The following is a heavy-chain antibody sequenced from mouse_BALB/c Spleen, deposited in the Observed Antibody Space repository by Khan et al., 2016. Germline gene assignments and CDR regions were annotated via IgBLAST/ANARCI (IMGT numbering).Heavy chain of an antibody. D-gene: IGHD2-1*01. Sequence: EVELVESGGGLVKPGGSLKLSCAASVFTFSSYAMSWVRQTPEKRLEWVASISSGGSTYSPAGVKGRFTTSRDNARTILNQQLSSLRSEATAMYYCAREDYGNYGDYFDYWGQGTTLTVAS. CDR1: VFTFSSYA. J-gene: IGHJ2*01. CDR3: AREDYGNYGDYFDY. CDR2: ISSGGST. V-gene: IGHV5-6-5*01.